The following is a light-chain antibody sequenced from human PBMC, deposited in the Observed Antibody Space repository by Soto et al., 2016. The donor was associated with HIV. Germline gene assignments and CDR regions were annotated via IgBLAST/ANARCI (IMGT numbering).Light chain of an antibody. CDR2: DDS. V-gene: IGLV3-21*03. J-gene: IGLJ2*01. Sequence: SYELTQPPSVSVAPGKTARITCGGTNVGSNSVHWYQQKPGQAPVLVVYDDSDRPSGIPERFSGSNSGNTATLTISRVDIGDEADYYCQVWDSGSDPVVFGGGTKLTVL. CDR3: QVWDSGSDPVV. CDR1: NVGSNS.